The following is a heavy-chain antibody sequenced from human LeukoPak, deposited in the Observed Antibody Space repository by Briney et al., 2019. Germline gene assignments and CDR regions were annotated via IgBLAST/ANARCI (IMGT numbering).Heavy chain of an antibody. D-gene: IGHD3-16*02. V-gene: IGHV1-8*01. CDR2: MNPNSGNT. Sequence: ASVKVSCKASGYTFTSYDINWVRQATGQGLEWMGWMNPNSGNTGYAQKFKGRVTMTRNTSISTAYMELSSLRSEDTAVYYCASQYDYVWGSYRNWGQGTLVTVSS. CDR1: GYTFTSYD. J-gene: IGHJ4*02. CDR3: ASQYDYVWGSYRN.